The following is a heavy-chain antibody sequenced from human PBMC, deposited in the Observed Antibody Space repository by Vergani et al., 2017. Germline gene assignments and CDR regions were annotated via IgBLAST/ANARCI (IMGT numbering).Heavy chain of an antibody. CDR1: GFTFSTYA. CDR3: ARDGAPPYSDYLGGYYMDV. Sequence: QVQLVESGGGVVQPGRSLRLSCAASGFTFSTYAMHWVRQAPGKGLEWVAVISYDGNNKYYADSVKGRFTISRDNYKNTLYLQMNSLRAEDTAVYYCARDGAPPYSDYLGGYYMDVWGIGTTVTVSS. CDR2: ISYDGNNK. D-gene: IGHD5-12*01. J-gene: IGHJ6*03. V-gene: IGHV3-30-3*01.